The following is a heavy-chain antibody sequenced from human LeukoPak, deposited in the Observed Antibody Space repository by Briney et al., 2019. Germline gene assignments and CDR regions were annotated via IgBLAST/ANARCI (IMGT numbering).Heavy chain of an antibody. Sequence: ASVKVSCKASGYTFTSYDINWMRQATGQGLEWMGWMNPNSGNTNYAQKLQGRVTMTTDTSTSTAYMELRSLRSDDTAVYYCARERYCSSTSCYWFDPWGQGTLVTVSS. D-gene: IGHD2-2*01. CDR2: MNPNSGNT. CDR3: ARERYCSSTSCYWFDP. J-gene: IGHJ5*02. CDR1: GYTFTSYD. V-gene: IGHV1-18*01.